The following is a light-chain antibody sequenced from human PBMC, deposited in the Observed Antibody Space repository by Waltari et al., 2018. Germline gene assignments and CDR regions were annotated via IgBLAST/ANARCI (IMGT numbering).Light chain of an antibody. V-gene: IGLV3-1*01. Sequence: SSGLTQPPSVSVSTGQTATITCSGRKLGNTFASWYQQRPGQSPVLVIYQDKKRPSGIPDRFSGSNSGYTATLTISGALPMDEADYYCLAWDFSTAWTFGTGTRVTVL. CDR3: LAWDFSTAWT. CDR1: KLGNTF. CDR2: QDK. J-gene: IGLJ1*01.